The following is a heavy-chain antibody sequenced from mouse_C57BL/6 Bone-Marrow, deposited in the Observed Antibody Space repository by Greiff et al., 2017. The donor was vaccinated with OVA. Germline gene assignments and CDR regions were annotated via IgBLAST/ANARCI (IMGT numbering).Heavy chain of an antibody. Sequence: QVQLQQSGAELARPGASVKLSCKASGYTFTSYGISWVKQRTGQGLEWIGEIYPRSGDTYYNEKFKGKATLTADKSSSTAYLELRRLTSEASAVSFCARAYSNLYNYAIDYWGQGTAVTVSS. CDR3: ARAYSNLYNYAIDY. V-gene: IGHV1-81*01. J-gene: IGHJ4*01. CDR1: GYTFTSYG. CDR2: IYPRSGDT. D-gene: IGHD2-5*01.